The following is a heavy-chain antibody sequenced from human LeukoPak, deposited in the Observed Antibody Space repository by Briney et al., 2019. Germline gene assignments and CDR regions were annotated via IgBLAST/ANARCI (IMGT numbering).Heavy chain of an antibody. CDR1: GFTFRNYW. V-gene: IGHV3-7*03. CDR3: ARDYWRSLEY. J-gene: IGHJ4*02. D-gene: IGHD3-16*01. CDR2: INEDGNTK. Sequence: GGSLRLSCAASGFTFRNYWMSWVRQAPRKGLEWVAIINEDGNTKYYVDSLKGRFTISRDSAKNSLYLQMSSLRAEDTAVYYCARDYWRSLEYWGQGTLVTVSS.